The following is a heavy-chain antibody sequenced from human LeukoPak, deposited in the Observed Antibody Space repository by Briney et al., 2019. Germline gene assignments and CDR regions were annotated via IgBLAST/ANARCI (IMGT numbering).Heavy chain of an antibody. V-gene: IGHV3-7*01. CDR3: VRGVTTERYNWFDP. J-gene: IGHJ5*02. CDR1: GFTFSTYW. CDR2: IKADGGEK. D-gene: IGHD4-11*01. Sequence: GGSLRLSCAASGFTFSTYWMNWFRQTPGKGLEWVAKIKADGGEKDHVASVKGRFTISRDNSKNTLYMQMNSLRAEDTAVYYCVRGVTTERYNWFDPWGQGTLVTVSS.